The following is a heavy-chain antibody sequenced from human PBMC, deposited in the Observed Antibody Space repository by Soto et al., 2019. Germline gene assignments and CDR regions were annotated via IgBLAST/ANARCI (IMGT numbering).Heavy chain of an antibody. D-gene: IGHD2-21*02. CDR2: ISDSGGNI. V-gene: IGHV3-23*01. J-gene: IGHJ4*02. CDR3: AKDRVASGVTAIRDFDY. Sequence: GGSLRLSCAASGFTFSSYAMSWVRQAPGKGLEWVSAISDSGGNIYYADSVKGRFTISRDNSKNTLYLQMNSLRAEDTAVYYCAKDRVASGVTAIRDFDYWGQGTLVTVSS. CDR1: GFTFSSYA.